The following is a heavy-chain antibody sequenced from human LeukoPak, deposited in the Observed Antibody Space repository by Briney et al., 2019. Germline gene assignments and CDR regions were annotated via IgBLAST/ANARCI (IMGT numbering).Heavy chain of an antibody. CDR1: GFTFSSYS. D-gene: IGHD6-19*01. V-gene: IGHV3-21*01. CDR3: ARVVAGYYFDY. Sequence: GGSLRLSCAASGFTFSSYSMNWVRQAPGKGLEWVSSISSSSSYIYYADSVKGRFTISRDNAKNSLYLQMNSLRAEDTAVYYCARVVAGYYFDYWGQGTLVTVPS. CDR2: ISSSSSYI. J-gene: IGHJ4*02.